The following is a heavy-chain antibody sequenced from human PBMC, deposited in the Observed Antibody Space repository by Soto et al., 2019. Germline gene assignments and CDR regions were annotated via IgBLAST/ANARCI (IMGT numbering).Heavy chain of an antibody. CDR3: ARDYDYFDH. D-gene: IGHD3-16*01. CDR2: VYYTGRT. J-gene: IGHJ4*02. Sequence: QVLLQESGPGLLRPSETLSLTCTVYGGSFKSGSYYWSWVRQPPGKGLEWIGYVYYTGRTSYSPSLKSRVTISADTSKNQFSLILTSVTTADTAVYYCARDYDYFDHWGQGSLVTVSS. CDR1: GGSFKSGSYY. V-gene: IGHV4-61*01.